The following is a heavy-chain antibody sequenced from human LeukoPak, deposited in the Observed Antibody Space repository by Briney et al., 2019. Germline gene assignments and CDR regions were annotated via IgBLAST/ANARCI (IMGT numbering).Heavy chain of an antibody. D-gene: IGHD6-19*01. CDR1: GFTFSSYA. J-gene: IGHJ4*02. Sequence: GGSLRLSCAASGFTFSSYAMSWVRQAPGKGLEWVSAISGSGGSTYYADSVKGRFTISRDNSKNTLYLQMNSLRAEDTAVYYCATTNLKQWLVLRGGDFDYWGQGTLVTVSS. CDR3: ATTNLKQWLVLRGGDFDY. CDR2: ISGSGGST. V-gene: IGHV3-23*01.